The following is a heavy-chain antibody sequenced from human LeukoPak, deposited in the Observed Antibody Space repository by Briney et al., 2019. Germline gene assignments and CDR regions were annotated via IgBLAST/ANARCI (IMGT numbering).Heavy chain of an antibody. Sequence: GASLRLSCAASGFTFSNYAMSWVRQAPGKGLEWVSAILGSGGSTYYADSVKGRFTVSRDNSKSTLYLQMNSLRGEDTALYYCAKWGDYDVLTGYYVPDYWGQGTLVTVSS. J-gene: IGHJ4*02. D-gene: IGHD3-9*01. CDR3: AKWGDYDVLTGYYVPDY. V-gene: IGHV3-23*01. CDR2: ILGSGGST. CDR1: GFTFSNYA.